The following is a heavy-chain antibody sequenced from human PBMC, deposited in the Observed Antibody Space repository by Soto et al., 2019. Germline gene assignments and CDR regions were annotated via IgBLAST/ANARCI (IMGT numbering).Heavy chain of an antibody. V-gene: IGHV3-21*01. CDR3: ARDPSMVRGENWYFDL. CDR2: ISSSRSYI. CDR1: GFTFSSYS. D-gene: IGHD3-10*01. J-gene: IGHJ2*01. Sequence: EVQLVESGGGLVKPGGSLRLSCAASGFTFSSYSMNWVRQAPGKGLEWDSSISSSRSYIYYADSVRGRFTISRDDAKNSLYLQMNSLRAEDTAVYYCARDPSMVRGENWYFDLWGRGTLVTVSS.